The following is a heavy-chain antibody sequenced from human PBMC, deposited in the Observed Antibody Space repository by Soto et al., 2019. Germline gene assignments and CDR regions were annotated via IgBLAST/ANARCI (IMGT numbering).Heavy chain of an antibody. J-gene: IGHJ4*02. CDR2: TIPALGKT. CDR1: GDNFKKNV. D-gene: IGHD1-7*01. CDR3: AREYNWNYQRWTVY. V-gene: IGHV1-2*02. Sequence: ASVKVSCKTSGDNFKKNVFTWVRQAPGQGLEWMGGTIPALGKTHYIEKFQGRTTMTRDTSINTVFMELSRLTSDDTAVYFCAREYNWNYQRWTVYWGLGTLVT.